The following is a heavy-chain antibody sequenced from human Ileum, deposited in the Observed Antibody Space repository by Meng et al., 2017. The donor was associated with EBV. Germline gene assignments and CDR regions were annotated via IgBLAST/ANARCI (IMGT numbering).Heavy chain of an antibody. Sequence: QVEVVQSGAEVKMPGASVKVSCKTSGYPFTSYYINWVRQAPGQGLEWMGIINPGSGHTNYPRKFQGRVTMTRDTSTTTFYMDLSSLGSDDTAVYYCARVVEGATSWLDRWGQGTLVTVSS. CDR3: ARVVEGATSWLDR. CDR2: INPGSGHT. J-gene: IGHJ5*02. V-gene: IGHV1-46*01. CDR1: GYPFTSYY. D-gene: IGHD1-26*01.